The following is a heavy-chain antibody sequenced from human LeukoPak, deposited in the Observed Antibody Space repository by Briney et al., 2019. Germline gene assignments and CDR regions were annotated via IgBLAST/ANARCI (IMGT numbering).Heavy chain of an antibody. CDR3: ATLAPPPYYDFWSGYFTAFDY. Sequence: KSSETLSLTCAVYGGSLSGYYWSWIRQPPGKGLEWIGEINHSGSTNYNPSLKSRVTISVDTSKNQFSLKLSSVTAADTAVYYSATLAPPPYYDFWSGYFTAFDYWGQGTLVTVSS. CDR2: INHSGST. CDR1: GGSLSGYY. D-gene: IGHD3-3*01. V-gene: IGHV4-34*01. J-gene: IGHJ4*02.